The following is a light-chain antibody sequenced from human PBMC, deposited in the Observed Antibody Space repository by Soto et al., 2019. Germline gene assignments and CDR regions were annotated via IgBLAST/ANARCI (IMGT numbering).Light chain of an antibody. CDR3: QQYGSAWT. V-gene: IGKV3-15*01. Sequence: EIVMTQSPVTLSASPGERVTLSCRASQSVDIHLAWYQQKPGQAPRLLISEASSRASDIPSRFAGSGSGTDFTLTISSLQFEDFAVYYCQQYGSAWTFGQGNKVEIK. CDR1: QSVDIH. CDR2: EAS. J-gene: IGKJ1*01.